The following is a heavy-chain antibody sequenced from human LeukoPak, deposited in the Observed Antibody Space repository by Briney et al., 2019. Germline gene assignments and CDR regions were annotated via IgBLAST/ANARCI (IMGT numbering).Heavy chain of an antibody. J-gene: IGHJ5*02. Sequence: SVKVSCKASGGTFSSYAISWVRQAPGRGLEWMGGIIPIFGTANYAQKFQGRVTITTDESTSTAYMELSSLRSEDTAVYYCAQTWELWFDPWGQGTLVTVSS. CDR1: GGTFSSYA. V-gene: IGHV1-69*05. CDR2: IIPIFGTA. D-gene: IGHD1-26*01. CDR3: AQTWELWFDP.